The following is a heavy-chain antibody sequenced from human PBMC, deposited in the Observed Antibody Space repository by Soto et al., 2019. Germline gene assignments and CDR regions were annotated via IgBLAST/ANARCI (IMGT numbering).Heavy chain of an antibody. V-gene: IGHV3-23*01. J-gene: IGHJ4*02. Sequence: EVQLLESGGGLVQPGGSLRLSCAASGFTFSSYAMSWVRQAPGNGLEWVSGISGSGVSTYYADSVKGRFTISRDNSNNTLYLQMNSLRAEDTAVYYCAKGAWYYDILTGYGYFDYWGQGTLVTVSS. CDR2: ISGSGVST. CDR3: AKGAWYYDILTGYGYFDY. CDR1: GFTFSSYA. D-gene: IGHD3-9*01.